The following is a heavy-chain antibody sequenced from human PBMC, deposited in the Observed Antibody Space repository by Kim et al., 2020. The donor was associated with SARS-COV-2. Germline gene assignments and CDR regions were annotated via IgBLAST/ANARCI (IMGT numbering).Heavy chain of an antibody. D-gene: IGHD6-19*01. CDR3: ARHPVRALAASGWVDP. Sequence: SQTLSLTCTVSGGSISSYYWSWIRQPPGKGLEWIGYIDYSGSTNYNPSLKSRVTISVDTSKNQFSLKLSSVTAADTTVYYCARHPVRALAASGWVDPWGQ. CDR2: IDYSGST. J-gene: IGHJ5*02. V-gene: IGHV4-59*08. CDR1: GGSISSYY.